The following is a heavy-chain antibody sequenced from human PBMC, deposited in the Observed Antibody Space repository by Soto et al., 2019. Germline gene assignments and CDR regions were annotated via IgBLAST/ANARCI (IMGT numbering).Heavy chain of an antibody. Sequence: PSQTLSLTCAISGDSVSSNSAAWNWIRQSPSRGLEWLGRTYYRSKWYNDYAVSVKSRITINPDTSKNQFCLQLNSVTPEDTAVYYCARDLWGLGSSWSLGWFDPWGQGTLVTVSS. V-gene: IGHV6-1*01. CDR1: GDSVSSNSAA. D-gene: IGHD6-13*01. CDR3: ARDLWGLGSSWSLGWFDP. CDR2: TYYRSKWYN. J-gene: IGHJ5*02.